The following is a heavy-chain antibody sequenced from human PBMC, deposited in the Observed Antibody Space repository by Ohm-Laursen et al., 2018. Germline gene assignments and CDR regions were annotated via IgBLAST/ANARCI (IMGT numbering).Heavy chain of an antibody. J-gene: IGHJ4*02. CDR2: IYTSGST. CDR1: GGSISSYY. Sequence: SETLSLTCTVSGGSISSYYWSWIRQPAGKGLEWIGRIYTSGSTNYNPSLESRVTISADTSKNQFSLRLTSVTAADTAVYYCAKDRVYTHGEYFDYWGQGTLVTVSS. CDR3: AKDRVYTHGEYFDY. V-gene: IGHV4-4*07. D-gene: IGHD2-2*02.